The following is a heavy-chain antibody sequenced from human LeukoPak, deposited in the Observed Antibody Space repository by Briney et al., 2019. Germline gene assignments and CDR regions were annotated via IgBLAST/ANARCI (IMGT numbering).Heavy chain of an antibody. CDR1: GFTFDGYA. CDR3: ARDFLY. CDR2: ITWNSGSI. V-gene: IGHV3-9*01. J-gene: IGHJ4*02. Sequence: GGSLRLSCAASGFTFDGYAMHWVRQAPGKGLEWVSGITWNSGSIGYADSVKGRFTISRDNAKNSLYLQMNSLRAEDTALYYCARDFLYWGQGTLVTVSS.